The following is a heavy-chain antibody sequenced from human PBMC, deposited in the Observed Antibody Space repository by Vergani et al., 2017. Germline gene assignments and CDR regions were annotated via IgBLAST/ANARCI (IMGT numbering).Heavy chain of an antibody. Sequence: EVQLVETGGGLIQPGGSLRLSCAASGFTFSGSAMHWVRQTSGKGLEWIGRIRDKTYNYATAYAVSVKGRFIISRDDSKKTAYLQMNRLTIEDTAVYYCTRLSETPMVINGFDVWGQGTMVTVSS. D-gene: IGHD5-18*01. CDR3: TRLSETPMVINGFDV. CDR2: IRDKTYNYAT. CDR1: GFTFSGSA. V-gene: IGHV3-73*01. J-gene: IGHJ3*01.